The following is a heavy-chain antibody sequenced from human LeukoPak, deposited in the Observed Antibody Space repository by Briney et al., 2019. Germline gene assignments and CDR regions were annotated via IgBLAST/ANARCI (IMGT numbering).Heavy chain of an antibody. CDR2: ISAYNGNT. D-gene: IGHD6-19*01. CDR1: GYTFTSYG. CDR3: ARDMSSSGWYTSVSNNYYFDY. V-gene: IGHV1-18*04. J-gene: IGHJ4*02. Sequence: ASVTVSCKASGYTFTSYGISWVRQAPGQGLEWMGWISAYNGNTNYAQKLQGRVTMTTDTSTSTAYMELRSLRSDDTAVYYCARDMSSSGWYTSVSNNYYFDYWGQGTLVTVSS.